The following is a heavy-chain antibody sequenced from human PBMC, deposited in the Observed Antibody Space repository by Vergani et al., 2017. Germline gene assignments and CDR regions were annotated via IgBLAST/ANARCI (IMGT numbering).Heavy chain of an antibody. D-gene: IGHD3-9*01. J-gene: IGHJ4*02. CDR1: VYLFTIYC. CDR3: AGAKYYDILTGYYIEGYFDY. V-gene: IGHV5-51*01. CDR2: IYPGDSYT. Sequence: EVQLVQSGAQVKKPGESLKISCKGSVYLFTIYCVFCLRQLPGKGLEWMGIIYPGDSYTRYSPSFQGQVTISADKSISTAYLQWSSLKASDTAMYYCAGAKYYDILTGYYIEGYFDYWGQGTLVTVSS.